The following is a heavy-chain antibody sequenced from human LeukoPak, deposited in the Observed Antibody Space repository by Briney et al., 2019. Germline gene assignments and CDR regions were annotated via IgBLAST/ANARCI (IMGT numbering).Heavy chain of an antibody. CDR1: GYTFTGYY. D-gene: IGHD5-18*01. CDR3: ARDGDTPMVDFDY. J-gene: IGHJ4*02. CDR2: INGNSGDT. Sequence: GASVKVSCKASGYTFTGYYMYWVRQAPGQGLEWMGWINGNSGDTKYAQKLQGRVTMTRDTSINTVYMELSGLRSDDTAVYYCARDGDTPMVDFDYWGQGTLVTVSS. V-gene: IGHV1-2*02.